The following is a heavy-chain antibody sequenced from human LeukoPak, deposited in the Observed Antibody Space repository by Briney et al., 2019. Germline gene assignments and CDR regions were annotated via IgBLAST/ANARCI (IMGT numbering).Heavy chain of an antibody. CDR2: IWYDGSNK. CDR3: WGPAIAAAEGYKIMDV. CDR1: GFTFSSYG. J-gene: IGHJ6*02. V-gene: IGHV3-33*01. Sequence: GRSLRLSCAASGFTFSSYGMHWVRQAPGKGLEWVAVIWYDGSNKYYADSVKGRFTTSRDNSKDTLYLQMNSLRAEDTAMYYCWGPAIAAAEGYKIMDVWGQGTMVTVSS. D-gene: IGHD6-13*01.